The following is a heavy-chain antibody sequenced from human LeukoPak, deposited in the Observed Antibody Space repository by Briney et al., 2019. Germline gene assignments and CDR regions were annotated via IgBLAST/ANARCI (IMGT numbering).Heavy chain of an antibody. Sequence: GGSLRLSCAASGFTFTTYAMSWVRQAPGRGLEWVSSVSKSDGTTYYADSVKGRLTISRDNSKNTLHLQMNGLRAEDTAVYYCARGSYGMDVWGQGTTVTVSS. CDR1: GFTFTTYA. CDR3: ARGSYGMDV. CDR2: VSKSDGTT. V-gene: IGHV3-23*01. J-gene: IGHJ6*02.